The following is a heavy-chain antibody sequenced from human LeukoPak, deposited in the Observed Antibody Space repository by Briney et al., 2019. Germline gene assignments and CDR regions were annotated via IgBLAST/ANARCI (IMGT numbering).Heavy chain of an antibody. D-gene: IGHD4-23*01. Sequence: SETLSLTCTVSGGSISSSSYYWGWLRQPPGKGLEWIGSIYYSGSTYYNPSLKSRVTISVDTSKNQFSLKLSSVTAADTAVYYCASGGNQNYYYGMDVWGQGTTVTVSS. CDR1: GGSISSSSYY. J-gene: IGHJ6*02. CDR2: IYYSGST. CDR3: ASGGNQNYYYGMDV. V-gene: IGHV4-39*01.